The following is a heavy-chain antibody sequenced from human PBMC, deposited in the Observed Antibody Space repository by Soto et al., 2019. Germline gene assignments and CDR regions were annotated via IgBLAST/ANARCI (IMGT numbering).Heavy chain of an antibody. V-gene: IGHV1-69*01. CDR2: LIPIFGTA. J-gene: IGHJ4*02. CDR3: ARHNTPYYYDSSGYSTGSDY. Sequence: QVQLVQSGAEVKKPGSSVKVSCKASGGTFSSYAISWVRQAPGQGLEWMGGLIPIFGTANYAQQFQGRVTITADESTSTAYMELSSLRSEDTAVYYCARHNTPYYYDSSGYSTGSDYWGQGTLVTVSS. D-gene: IGHD3-22*01. CDR1: GGTFSSYA.